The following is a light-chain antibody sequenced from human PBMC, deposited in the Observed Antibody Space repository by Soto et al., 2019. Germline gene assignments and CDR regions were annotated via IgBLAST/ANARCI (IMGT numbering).Light chain of an antibody. Sequence: DVVMTQSPLSLPVTLGQPASISCRSSQGLLHSNGDTFLSWFQQRPGQSPRHLIYQVSNRDSGVPDRFSGSGSGTDFTLTISRVEAEDVGIYYCMQGTHWPYTFGQGTKLEI. J-gene: IGKJ2*01. V-gene: IGKV2-30*02. CDR1: QGLLHSNGDTF. CDR2: QVS. CDR3: MQGTHWPYT.